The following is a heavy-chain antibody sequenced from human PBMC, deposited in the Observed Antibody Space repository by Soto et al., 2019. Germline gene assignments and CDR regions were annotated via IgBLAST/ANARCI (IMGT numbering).Heavy chain of an antibody. V-gene: IGHV4-31*03. Sequence: QVQLQESGPGLVKPSQTLSLTCTVSGGSISSGGYYWSWIRQHPGKGLEWIGYIYYSGSTYYNPSLKSRVTISVDTSKNQCSLKLSSVTAADTAVYYCARGGYYGSGSYYLFDYWGQGTLVTVSS. CDR1: GGSISSGGYY. CDR3: ARGGYYGSGSYYLFDY. D-gene: IGHD3-10*01. J-gene: IGHJ4*02. CDR2: IYYSGST.